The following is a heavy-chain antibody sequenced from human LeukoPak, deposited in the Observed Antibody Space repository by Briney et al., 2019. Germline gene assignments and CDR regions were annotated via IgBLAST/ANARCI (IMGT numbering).Heavy chain of an antibody. CDR2: IYHSGSI. V-gene: IGHV4-30-2*01. CDR1: GGSISSGGYY. Sequence: SETLSLTCTVSGGSISSGGYYWSWIRQPPGKGLEWIGYIYHSGSIYYNPSLKSRVTISVDRSKNQFSLKLSSVTAADTAVYYCARLATYGGNPGNWGQGTLVTVSS. CDR3: ARLATYGGNPGN. D-gene: IGHD4-23*01. J-gene: IGHJ4*02.